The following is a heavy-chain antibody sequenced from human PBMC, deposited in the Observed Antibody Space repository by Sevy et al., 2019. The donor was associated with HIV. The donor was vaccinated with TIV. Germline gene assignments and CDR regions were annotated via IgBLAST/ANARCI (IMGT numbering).Heavy chain of an antibody. J-gene: IGHJ4*02. CDR2: ISSGSTYI. D-gene: IGHD6-13*01. CDR1: GFTFSDYY. CDR3: AKDSRGYSSSHFDY. Sequence: GGSLRLSCAASGFTFSDYYMTWIRQAPGKGLEWVSYISSGSTYINYADSVKGRFTISRDNAKNSLYLQMNSLRAEDRAVYYCAKDSRGYSSSHFDYWGQGTLVTVSS. V-gene: IGHV3-11*06.